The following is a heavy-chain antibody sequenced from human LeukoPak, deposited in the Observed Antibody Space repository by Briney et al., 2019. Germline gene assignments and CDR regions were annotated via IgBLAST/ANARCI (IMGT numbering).Heavy chain of an antibody. Sequence: PGGSLRLSCAASGFTFSYYGMHWVRQAPGKGLEWVAFIRYDGNDKFYADSVKGRFTISRDTSKNTLYLQMNSLRTEDTAVYYCAKDLMRDRWFGESWGQGTLDTVSS. V-gene: IGHV3-30*02. J-gene: IGHJ5*02. CDR2: IRYDGNDK. D-gene: IGHD3-10*01. CDR1: GFTFSYYG. CDR3: AKDLMRDRWFGES.